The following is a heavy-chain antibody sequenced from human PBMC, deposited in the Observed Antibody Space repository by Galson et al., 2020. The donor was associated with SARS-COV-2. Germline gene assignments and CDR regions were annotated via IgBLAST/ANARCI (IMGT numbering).Heavy chain of an antibody. D-gene: IGHD3-3*01. CDR1: GGSFNGYY. CDR2: IANGGST. CDR3: ARVTRIHFFGVRWKGYFYAMDV. V-gene: IGHV4-34*01. J-gene: IGHJ6*02. Sequence: SETLSLTCAVYGGSFNGYYWTWIRQAPGKGLEWIGEIANGGSTKYNPSLKSRLSMSAEPSKNQFSLKLYSVTAADTAVYYCARVTRIHFFGVRWKGYFYAMDVWGQGTTVTVSS.